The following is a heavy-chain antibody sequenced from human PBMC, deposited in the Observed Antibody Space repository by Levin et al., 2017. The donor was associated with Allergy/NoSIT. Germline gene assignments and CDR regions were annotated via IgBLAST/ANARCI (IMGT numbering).Heavy chain of an antibody. CDR3: ASRPYGDYSAFDY. J-gene: IGHJ4*02. V-gene: IGHV4-39*01. CDR2: IYYSGST. D-gene: IGHD4-17*01. Sequence: PSETLSLTCTVSGGSISSSSYYWGWIRQPPGKGLEWIGSIYYSGSTYYNPSLKSRVTISVDTSKNQFSLKLSSVTAADTAVYYCASRPYGDYSAFDYWGQGTLVTVSS. CDR1: GGSISSSSYY.